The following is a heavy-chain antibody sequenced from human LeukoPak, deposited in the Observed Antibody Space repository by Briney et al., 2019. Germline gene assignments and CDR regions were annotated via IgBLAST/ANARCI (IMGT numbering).Heavy chain of an antibody. V-gene: IGHV4-59*01. CDR1: GGSISSYY. J-gene: IGHJ4*02. D-gene: IGHD3-10*01. Sequence: PSETLSLTCTVSGGSISSYYWSWIRQPPGKGLEWLGYIYYSGSTNYNPSLKSRVTISVDTSKNQFSLKLSSVTAADTAVYYCARALDYYGPGAHFDYWGQGTLVTVSS. CDR3: ARALDYYGPGAHFDY. CDR2: IYYSGST.